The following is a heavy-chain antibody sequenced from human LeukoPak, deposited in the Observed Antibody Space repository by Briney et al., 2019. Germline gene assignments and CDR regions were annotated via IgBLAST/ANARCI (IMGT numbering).Heavy chain of an antibody. J-gene: IGHJ4*02. D-gene: IGHD3-16*02. CDR2: IRYDGSNK. CDR3: AKVPYDNVWGSYRYTPSY. CDR1: GFTFSSYG. Sequence: PGGSLRLSCAASGFTFSSYGMHWVRQTPGKGLEWVAFIRYDGSNKYYADSVKGRFTISRDNSKNTLYRQMNSMRAEDTAVYYCAKVPYDNVWGSYRYTPSYWGQGTLVTVSS. V-gene: IGHV3-30*02.